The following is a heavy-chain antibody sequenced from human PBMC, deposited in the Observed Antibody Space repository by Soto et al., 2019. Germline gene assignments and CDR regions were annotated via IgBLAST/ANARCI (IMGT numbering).Heavy chain of an antibody. Sequence: GGSLRLSCAASGFTFSDYYMSWIRQAPGKGLEWVSYISSSGSTIYYADSVKGRFTISRDNAKNSLYLQMNSLRAEDTAVYYCARVTVGSYYDFWSGYYIFFDYWGQGNLVTVSS. D-gene: IGHD3-3*01. CDR1: GFTFSDYY. V-gene: IGHV3-11*01. CDR3: ARVTVGSYYDFWSGYYIFFDY. J-gene: IGHJ4*02. CDR2: ISSSGSTI.